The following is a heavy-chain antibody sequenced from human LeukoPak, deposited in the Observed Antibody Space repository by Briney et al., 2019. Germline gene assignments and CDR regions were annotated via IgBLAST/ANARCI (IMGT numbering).Heavy chain of an antibody. D-gene: IGHD3-10*01. V-gene: IGHV1-69*01. CDR1: GGTFSSYA. CDR2: IIPIFGTA. J-gene: IGHJ4*02. Sequence: GGSLRLSCAASGGTFSSYAISWVRQAPGQGLEWMGGIIPIFGTANYAQKFQGRVTITADESTSTAYMELSSLRSEDTAVYYCARDYPNYYGEPPYFDYWGQGTLVTVSS. CDR3: ARDYPNYYGEPPYFDY.